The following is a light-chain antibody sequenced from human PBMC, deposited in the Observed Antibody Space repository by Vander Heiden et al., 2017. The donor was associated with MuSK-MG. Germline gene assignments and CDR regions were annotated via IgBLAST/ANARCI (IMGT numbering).Light chain of an antibody. CDR3: QQRSKWLT. J-gene: IGKJ4*01. V-gene: IGKV3-11*01. CDR1: QSVRSS. Sequence: EIVLTQSPGTLSLSPGERATLSCRASQSVRSSLAWYQQKPGQAPRLLIYDASNRASDIPTRFSGSGSGTDFTLTISSLEPEDFAVYYCQQRSKWLTFGGGTKLEIK. CDR2: DAS.